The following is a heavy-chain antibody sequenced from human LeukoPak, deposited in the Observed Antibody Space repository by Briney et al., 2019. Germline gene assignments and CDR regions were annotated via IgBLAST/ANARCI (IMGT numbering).Heavy chain of an antibody. D-gene: IGHD3-10*01. CDR2: IRYDGSNK. CDR3: AKDLTMVRGAATGFDP. Sequence: GGSLRLSCAASGFTFSSYGMHWVRQAPGKGLEWVAFIRYDGSNKYYADSVRGRFTISRDNSKNTLYLQMNSLRAEDTAVYYCAKDLTMVRGAATGFDPWGQGTLVTVSS. V-gene: IGHV3-30*02. J-gene: IGHJ5*02. CDR1: GFTFSSYG.